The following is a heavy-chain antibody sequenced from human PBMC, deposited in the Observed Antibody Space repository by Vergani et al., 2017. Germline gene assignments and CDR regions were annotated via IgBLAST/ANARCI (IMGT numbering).Heavy chain of an antibody. CDR3: ARVRVRRTGNDAFDI. CDR2: IIPILGIA. J-gene: IGHJ3*02. D-gene: IGHD1-14*01. Sequence: QVQLVQSGAEVKKPGSSVKVSCKASGGTFSSYTISWVRQAPGQGLEWMGRIIPILGIANYAQKLQGRVTITADKSTSTAYMELSRLRSDDTAVYYCARVRVRRTGNDAFDIWGQGTMVTVSS. CDR1: GGTFSSYT. V-gene: IGHV1-69*02.